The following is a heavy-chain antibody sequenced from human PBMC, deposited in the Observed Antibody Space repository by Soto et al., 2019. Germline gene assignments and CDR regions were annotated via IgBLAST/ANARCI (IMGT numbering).Heavy chain of an antibody. D-gene: IGHD3-16*01. Sequence: EVQLVESGGGLVQPGGSLRLSCAASGFTFSDYWMSWVRQAPGKGLEWVANIKEDGSEKYYVDSVKGRFTISRDNAKNSLYLQMNSLRAEDTAVYYCARWGEHEITPYGLDVWGQGTTVTVSS. CDR3: ARWGEHEITPYGLDV. CDR2: IKEDGSEK. CDR1: GFTFSDYW. J-gene: IGHJ6*02. V-gene: IGHV3-7*05.